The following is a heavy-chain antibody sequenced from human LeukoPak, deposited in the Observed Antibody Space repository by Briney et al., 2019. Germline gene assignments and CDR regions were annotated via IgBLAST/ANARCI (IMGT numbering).Heavy chain of an antibody. CDR1: GFTFSSYS. D-gene: IGHD3-10*01. CDR2: ISSSSSYI. CDR3: ARDRMVRGVMAY. V-gene: IGHV3-21*01. J-gene: IGHJ4*02. Sequence: GGSLRLSCAASGFTFSSYSMNWVRQAPGKGLEWVSSISSSSSYIYYADSVKGRFTISRDNAKNSLYLQMNSLRAEDTAVYYCARDRMVRGVMAYWGQGTLVTVSP.